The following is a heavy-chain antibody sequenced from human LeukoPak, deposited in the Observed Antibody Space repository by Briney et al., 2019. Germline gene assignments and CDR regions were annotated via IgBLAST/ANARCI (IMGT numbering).Heavy chain of an antibody. CDR1: GGTFSSYA. V-gene: IGHV1-69*13. CDR3: AHPEGYDSSGYYRY. CDR2: IIPIFGTA. D-gene: IGHD3-22*01. Sequence: ASVKVSCKASGGTFSSYAISWVRQAPGQGLEWMGGIIPIFGTANYAQRFQGRVTITADESTSTAYMELSSLRSEDTAVYYCAHPEGYDSSGYYRYWGQGTLVTVSS. J-gene: IGHJ4*02.